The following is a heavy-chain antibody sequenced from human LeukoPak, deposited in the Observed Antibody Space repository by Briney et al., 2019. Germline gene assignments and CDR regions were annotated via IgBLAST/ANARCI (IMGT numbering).Heavy chain of an antibody. V-gene: IGHV4-39*07. CDR2: IYYSGRT. J-gene: IGHJ5*02. CDR1: GGSLSSSSYY. Sequence: SETLSLTCTVSGGSLSSSSYYWGWIRQPPGKGLVWIGSIYYSGRTYYNPSLKTRVTVSLDTSKNQFSLNLISVTAADTAVYYCARSPQGTATTANWLDPWGQGTLVTVSS. D-gene: IGHD4-17*01. CDR3: ARSPQGTATTANWLDP.